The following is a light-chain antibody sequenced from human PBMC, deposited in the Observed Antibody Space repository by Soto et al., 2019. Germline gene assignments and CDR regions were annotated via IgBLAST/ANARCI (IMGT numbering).Light chain of an antibody. CDR2: GNS. CDR3: QAYDSSLSAL. Sequence: QSVLTQPPSVSGAPGQRVTISCTGSSSNIGAGYDVHWYQQLPGTAPKLLIYGNSNRPSGVPDRFSGSKSGTSASLAIAGLQAEDEADYYCQAYDSSLSALFGTGTTLTVL. V-gene: IGLV1-40*01. CDR1: SSNIGAGYD. J-gene: IGLJ1*01.